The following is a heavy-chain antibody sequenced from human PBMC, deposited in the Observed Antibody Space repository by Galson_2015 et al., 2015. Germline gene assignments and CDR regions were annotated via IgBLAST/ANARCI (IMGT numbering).Heavy chain of an antibody. CDR1: GFTFGDYA. CDR3: ARGYSGYPLDY. Sequence: SLRLSCAASGFTFGDYAMSWVRQAPGKGLEWVGFIRSKAYGGTTEYAASVEGRFTISRDDSKSIAYLQMNSLKTEDTAVYYCARGYSGYPLDYWGQGTLVTVSS. CDR2: IRSKAYGGTT. V-gene: IGHV3-49*04. J-gene: IGHJ4*02. D-gene: IGHD5-12*01.